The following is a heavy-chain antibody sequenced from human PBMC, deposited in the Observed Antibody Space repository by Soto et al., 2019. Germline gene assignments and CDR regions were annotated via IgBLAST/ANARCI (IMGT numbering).Heavy chain of an antibody. J-gene: IGHJ5*02. V-gene: IGHV4-39*01. Sequence: XATLSLIFTVSGGSISSSSYYWGWIRQPPGKGLEWIGSIYYSGSTYYNPSLKSRVTISVDTSKNQFSLKLSSVTAADTAVYYCARGRNWFDHSGHGTLVTVS. CDR1: GGSISSSSYY. CDR2: IYYSGST. CDR3: ARGRNWFDH.